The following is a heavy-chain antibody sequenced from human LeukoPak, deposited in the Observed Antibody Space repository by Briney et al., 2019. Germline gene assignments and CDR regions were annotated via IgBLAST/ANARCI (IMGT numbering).Heavy chain of an antibody. J-gene: IGHJ4*02. CDR1: GFTFSNYW. CDR3: ARDYGDSY. V-gene: IGHV3-7*04. Sequence: PGGSLRLSCAASGFTFSNYWMTWVRQAPGKGLEWVANIKPDGSAQYYVDSVKGRFTISRDNAKNSVYLQMNSLRAEDTAVYYCARDYGDSYWGQGALVTVSS. CDR2: IKPDGSAQ. D-gene: IGHD4-17*01.